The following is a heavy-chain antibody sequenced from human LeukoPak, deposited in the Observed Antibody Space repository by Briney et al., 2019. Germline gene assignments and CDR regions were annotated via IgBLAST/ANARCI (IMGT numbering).Heavy chain of an antibody. D-gene: IGHD3-16*01. CDR3: AREPGGFDY. CDR1: GFAFNTYA. J-gene: IGHJ4*02. V-gene: IGHV3-23*01. Sequence: GGSLRLSCAASGFAFNTYAMNWVRQAPGKGLEWVSAIGDNGAGTYYADSVKGRFTISRDNPQNTLYLQMNSLRAEDTAVYYCAREPGGFDYWGQGTLVTVSS. CDR2: IGDNGAGT.